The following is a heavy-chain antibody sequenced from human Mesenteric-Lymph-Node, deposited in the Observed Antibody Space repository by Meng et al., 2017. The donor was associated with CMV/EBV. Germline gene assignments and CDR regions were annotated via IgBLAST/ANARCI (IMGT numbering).Heavy chain of an antibody. J-gene: IGHJ4*02. CDR2: IVPIHGLP. CDR3: ARDHLAD. CDR1: EVPFNTYV. V-gene: IGHV1-69*04. Sequence: SSVKVSCKAAEVPFNTYVINWVRQAPGQGFEWMGAIVPIHGLPHYAQRFQGRVTIIADTSAGTSYMELSSLRSEDTAVYYCARDHLADWGQGALVTVSS.